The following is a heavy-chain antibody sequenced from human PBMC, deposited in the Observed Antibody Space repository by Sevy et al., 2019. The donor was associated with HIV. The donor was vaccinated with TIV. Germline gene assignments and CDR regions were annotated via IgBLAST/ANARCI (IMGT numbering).Heavy chain of an antibody. J-gene: IGHJ5*02. CDR1: GYSISSGYY. V-gene: IGHV4-38-2*01. D-gene: IGHD3-22*01. Sequence: SETLSLTCAVSGYSISSGYYWGWIRQPPGKGLDWIGHIYHSGTTSYNTSLESRVTMSINTSKNQFSLTLSSVTAADTAVYYCARYSAYYDSSGYARWFDPWGQGTLVTVSS. CDR2: IYHSGTT. CDR3: ARYSAYYDSSGYARWFDP.